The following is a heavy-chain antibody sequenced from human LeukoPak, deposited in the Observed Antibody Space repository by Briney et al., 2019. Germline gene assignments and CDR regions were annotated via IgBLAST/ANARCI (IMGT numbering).Heavy chain of an antibody. CDR1: GFTFSSYS. V-gene: IGHV3-21*01. J-gene: IGHJ4*02. D-gene: IGHD1-26*01. Sequence: PGGSLRLSCAASGFTFSSYSMNWVRQAPGKGLEWVSSISSSSSYIYYADSVKGRFTIYRDNAKNSLNLQMNRLSAADTAVYSCARDSLGWELRYFDTWGQGNLVTVSS. CDR3: ARDSLGWELRYFDT. CDR2: ISSSSSYI.